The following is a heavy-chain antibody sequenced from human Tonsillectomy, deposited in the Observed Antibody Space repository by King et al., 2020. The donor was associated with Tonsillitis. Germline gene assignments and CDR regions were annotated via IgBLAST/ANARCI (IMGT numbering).Heavy chain of an antibody. D-gene: IGHD2/OR15-2a*01. CDR2: IYSADST. V-gene: IGHV3-66*04. J-gene: IGHJ4*02. CDR1: GFTVSTNY. CDR3: TRPLSGRFFDY. Sequence: VQLVESGGGLVQPGGSLRLSCAASGFTVSTNYMSWVRQAPGKGLDWVSVIYSADSTYYADSVKGRFTISRDNSKNTLYLQMNSLRAEDTAVYYCTRPLSGRFFDYWGQGTLVTVSS.